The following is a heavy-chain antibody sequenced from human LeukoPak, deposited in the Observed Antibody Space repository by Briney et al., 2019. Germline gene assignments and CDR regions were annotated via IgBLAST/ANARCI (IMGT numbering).Heavy chain of an antibody. CDR2: ITSSGSTI. V-gene: IGHV3-48*03. D-gene: IGHD4-17*01. J-gene: IGHJ4*02. CDR1: GFTFSSYE. Sequence: TAGSLRLSCAASGFTFSSYEMNWVRQAPGKGLEWVSYITSSGSTIYYADSVKGRCTISRDNAKNSLYLQMNSLRAEDTAVYYCARQRSSGDYKDWGQGTLVTVSS. CDR3: ARQRSSGDYKD.